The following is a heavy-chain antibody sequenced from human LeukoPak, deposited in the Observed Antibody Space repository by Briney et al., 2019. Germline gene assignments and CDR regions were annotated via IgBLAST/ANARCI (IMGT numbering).Heavy chain of an antibody. J-gene: IGHJ4*02. CDR1: GYSFTSYW. CDR2: IYPGDSDT. V-gene: IGHV5-51*01. CDR3: ARKAYYYDSSAEL. D-gene: IGHD3-22*01. Sequence: GESLKISCKSSGYSFTSYWIGWVRQMPGKGLEWMGIIYPGDSDTRYSPSFQGQVTISADKSISTAYLQWSSLKASDTAMYYCARKAYYYDSSAELWGQGTLVTVSS.